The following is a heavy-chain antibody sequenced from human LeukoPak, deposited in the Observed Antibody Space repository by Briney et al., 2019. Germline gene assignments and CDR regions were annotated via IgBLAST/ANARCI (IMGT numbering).Heavy chain of an antibody. V-gene: IGHV3-11*01. Sequence: GGSLRLSCAASGFTFSDYYMSWIRQAPGKGLEWVSYISSSGSTIYYADSVKGRFTITRDNAKNSLYLQMNSLRAEDTAVYYCAREVSQWLVRGAFDIWGQGTIGTVSS. CDR1: GFTFSDYY. D-gene: IGHD6-19*01. CDR2: ISSSGSTI. J-gene: IGHJ3*02. CDR3: AREVSQWLVRGAFDI.